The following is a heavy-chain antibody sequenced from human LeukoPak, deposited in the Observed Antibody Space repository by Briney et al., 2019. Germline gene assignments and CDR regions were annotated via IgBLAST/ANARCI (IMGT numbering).Heavy chain of an antibody. D-gene: IGHD2-21*01. CDR2: IYHSGST. CDR3: ARCGGEMGFDI. Sequence: SETLSLTCTVSGYSISSGYYWGWIRPPPGKGLEWIGSIYHSGSTYYNPSLKSRVTISVDTSKNQFSLKLSSVTAADTAVYYCARCGGEMGFDIWGQGTMVTVSS. V-gene: IGHV4-38-2*02. CDR1: GYSISSGYY. J-gene: IGHJ3*02.